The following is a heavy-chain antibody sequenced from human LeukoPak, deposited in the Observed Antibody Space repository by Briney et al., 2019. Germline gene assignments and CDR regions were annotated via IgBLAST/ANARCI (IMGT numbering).Heavy chain of an antibody. J-gene: IGHJ4*02. V-gene: IGHV3-7*01. Sequence: GGSLRLSCAASGFTFSSYWMSWVRQAPGKGLEWVANIKQDGSEKYYVDSVKGRFTISRDNAKNSLYLQMNSLRAEDTAVYYCAREPEYSSGWFVDAFDIWGQGTLVTVSS. CDR2: IKQDGSEK. D-gene: IGHD6-19*01. CDR3: AREPEYSSGWFVDAFDI. CDR1: GFTFSSYW.